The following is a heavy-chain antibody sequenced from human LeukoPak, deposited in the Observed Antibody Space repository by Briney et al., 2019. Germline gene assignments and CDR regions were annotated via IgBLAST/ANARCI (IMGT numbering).Heavy chain of an antibody. CDR2: ISYDGSKK. V-gene: IGHV3-30*18. CDR1: GFTFSNYW. J-gene: IGHJ4*02. CDR3: AKEYRDRPDYFDY. D-gene: IGHD1-26*01. Sequence: GGSLRLSCAASGFTFSNYWMSWVRQAPGKGLEWVAVISYDGSKKYYADSVKGRFTISRGNSKNTLYLQMNSLRVEDTAVYYCAKEYRDRPDYFDYWGQGTLVTVSS.